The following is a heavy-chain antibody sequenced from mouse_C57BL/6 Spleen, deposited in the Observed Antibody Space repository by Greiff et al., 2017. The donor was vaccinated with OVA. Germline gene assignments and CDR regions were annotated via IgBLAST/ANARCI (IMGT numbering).Heavy chain of an antibody. CDR3: ARSQDSSGWYFDV. D-gene: IGHD3-2*02. Sequence: EVKLQQSGPELVKPGASVKISCKASGYTFTDYYMNWVKQSHGKSLEWIGDINPNNGGTSYNQKFKGKATLTVDKSSSTAYMELRSLTSEDSAVYYCARSQDSSGWYFDVWGTGTTVTVSS. J-gene: IGHJ1*03. V-gene: IGHV1-26*01. CDR2: INPNNGGT. CDR1: GYTFTDYY.